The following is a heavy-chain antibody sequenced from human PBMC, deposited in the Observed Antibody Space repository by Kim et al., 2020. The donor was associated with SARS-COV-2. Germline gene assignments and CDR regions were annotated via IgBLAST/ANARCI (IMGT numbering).Heavy chain of an antibody. J-gene: IGHJ6*01. CDR2: ISWNSGTI. CDR1: GFTFDDYA. D-gene: IGHD3-22*01. V-gene: IGHV3-9*01. CDR3: AKDSYYASSGYSIEPYYG. Sequence: GGSLRLSCAASGFTFDDYAMHWVRQAPGKGLEWVSGISWNSGTIGYADSVKGRFTISRDNAKNSLYLQMNSLRAEDTALYYCAKDSYYASSGYSIEPYYG.